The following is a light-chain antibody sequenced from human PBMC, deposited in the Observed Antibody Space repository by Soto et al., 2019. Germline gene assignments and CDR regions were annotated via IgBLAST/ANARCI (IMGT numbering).Light chain of an antibody. CDR2: DAS. J-gene: IGKJ1*01. CDR1: ESISNL. Sequence: IQMTQSPSTLFSSVGERVTISGRANESISNLLAWYQQKPGKAPKLLIYDASTLESGVSSRFRGSGYGTEVNLTISSLQTADFATYYCQQYNVYLWTFGQGTKVDIK. CDR3: QQYNVYLWT. V-gene: IGKV1-5*01.